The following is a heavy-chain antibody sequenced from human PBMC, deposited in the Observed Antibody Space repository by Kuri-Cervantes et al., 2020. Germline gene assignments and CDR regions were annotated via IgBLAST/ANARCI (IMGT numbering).Heavy chain of an antibody. CDR1: GFTFSSYG. CDR2: IWYGGSNK. V-gene: IGHV3-33*01. D-gene: IGHD6-19*01. CDR3: ARDGSSGWEIRYYFDY. Sequence: GGSLRLSCAASGFTFSSYGMHWVRQAPGKGLEWVAVIWYGGSNKYYADSVKGRFTITRDNSKNTLYLQMNSLRAEDTAVYYCARDGSSGWEIRYYFDYWGQGTLITVSS. J-gene: IGHJ4*02.